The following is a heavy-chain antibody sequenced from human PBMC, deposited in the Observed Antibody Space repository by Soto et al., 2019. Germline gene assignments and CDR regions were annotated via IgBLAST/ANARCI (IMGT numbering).Heavy chain of an antibody. CDR1: GFTFSSYG. J-gene: IGHJ6*02. CDR2: IWYDGSNK. D-gene: IGHD3-3*01. V-gene: IGHV3-33*01. CDR3: ARDQERFLEWSRGMDV. Sequence: GGSLRLSCAASGFTFSSYGMHWVRQAPGKGLEWVAVIWYDGSNKYYADSVKGRFTISRDNSKNTLYLQMNSLRAEDTAVYYCARDQERFLEWSRGMDVWGQGTTVTVSS.